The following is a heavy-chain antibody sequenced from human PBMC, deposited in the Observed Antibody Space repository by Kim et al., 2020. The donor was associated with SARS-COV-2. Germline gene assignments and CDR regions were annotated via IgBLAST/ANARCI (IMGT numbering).Heavy chain of an antibody. CDR1: GFTLSSYA. J-gene: IGHJ4*02. D-gene: IGHD3-10*01. CDR3: VKVGGLIWFGELTFDY. V-gene: IGHV3-64D*06. CDR2: ISSNGGST. Sequence: GGSLRLSCSASGFTLSSYAMHWVRQAPGKGLEYVSAISSNGGSTYYADSVKGRFTISRDNSKNTLYLQMSSLRAEDTAVYYCVKVGGLIWFGELTFDYWGQGTLVTVSS.